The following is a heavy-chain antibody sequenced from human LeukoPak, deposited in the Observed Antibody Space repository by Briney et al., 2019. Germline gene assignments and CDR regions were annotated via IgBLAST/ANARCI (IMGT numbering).Heavy chain of an antibody. CDR1: GGSFSGYY. J-gene: IGHJ4*02. V-gene: IGHV4-34*01. CDR2: INHSGST. Sequence: PSETLSLTCAVYGGSFSGYYWSWIRQPPGKGLEWIGEINHSGSTNYNPSLKSRVTISVDTSKNQFSLKLSSVTAADTAVYYCASKRWLQFRLWGQGTLVTVSS. CDR3: ASKRWLQFRL. D-gene: IGHD5-24*01.